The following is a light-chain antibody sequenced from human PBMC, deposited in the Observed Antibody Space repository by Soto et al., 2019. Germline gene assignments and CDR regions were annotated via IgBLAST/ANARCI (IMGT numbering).Light chain of an antibody. Sequence: EIVMTQSPATLSVSPGERATLSYRASRSVSSNLAWYQQKPGQAPRLLIYGASTRATGIPARFSGSGSGTEFTLTISSLQSEDFAVYYCQQYNNWPQTFGQGTKVEIK. CDR2: GAS. CDR1: RSVSSN. J-gene: IGKJ1*01. CDR3: QQYNNWPQT. V-gene: IGKV3-15*01.